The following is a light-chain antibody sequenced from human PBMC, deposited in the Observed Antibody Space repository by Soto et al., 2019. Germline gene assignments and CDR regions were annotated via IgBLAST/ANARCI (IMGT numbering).Light chain of an antibody. J-gene: IGKJ4*01. CDR3: HQYNNWLALT. CDR2: DAS. Sequence: ETVMTQSPATLAVSPGERATLSCRASQSVSSYLAWYQQKPGQAPRLLIYDASTRATGIPVRFRGSGSGTEFTLTISSLQSEDSAVYYCHQYNNWLALTFGGGTKVDIK. CDR1: QSVSSY. V-gene: IGKV3-15*01.